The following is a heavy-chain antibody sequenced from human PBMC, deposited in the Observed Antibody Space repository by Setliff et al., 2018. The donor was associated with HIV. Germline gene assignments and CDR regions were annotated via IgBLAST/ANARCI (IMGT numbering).Heavy chain of an antibody. V-gene: IGHV3-66*02. CDR2: IYGGGTK. Sequence: GGSLRLSCAVSGFNVSNSYMSWVRQAPGKGLDWVSIIYGGGTKYYADSVKGRFTLSRDNSKNTLYLQMNILRPEDTAVYFCARASKSTANCAAPNMCYGKGAFDVWGQGTMVTVSS. D-gene: IGHD2-2*01. J-gene: IGHJ3*01. CDR1: GFNVSNSY. CDR3: ARASKSTANCAAPNMCYGKGAFDV.